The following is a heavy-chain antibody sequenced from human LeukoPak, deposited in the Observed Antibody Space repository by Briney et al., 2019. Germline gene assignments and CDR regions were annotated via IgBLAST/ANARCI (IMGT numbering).Heavy chain of an antibody. CDR2: IHISGST. J-gene: IGHJ3*02. V-gene: IGHV4-61*02. D-gene: IGHD3-22*01. CDR1: GGSINSGSYS. CDR3: ARADRSGYFGNVVAFDI. Sequence: SETLSLTCTVSGGSINSGSYSWTWIRQPAGKGLEWIGRIHISGSTDYTPSLKSRVTISVDTSKNQFSLKLSSVTAADTAVYYCARADRSGYFGNVVAFDIWGQGTMVTVSS.